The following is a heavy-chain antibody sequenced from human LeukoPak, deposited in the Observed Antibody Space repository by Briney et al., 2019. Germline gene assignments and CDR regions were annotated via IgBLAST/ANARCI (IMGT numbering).Heavy chain of an antibody. CDR1: GFTFSSYA. Sequence: PGGSLRLSCAASGFTFSSYAMSWVRQAPGKGLEWVSAISGSGGSTYYADSVKGRFTISRDNSKNTLYLQMNSLRAEDTAVYYCDFSGSGWYSFDYGGQGTLVTVPS. J-gene: IGHJ4*02. CDR3: DFSGSGWYSFDY. V-gene: IGHV3-23*01. CDR2: ISGSGGST. D-gene: IGHD6-19*01.